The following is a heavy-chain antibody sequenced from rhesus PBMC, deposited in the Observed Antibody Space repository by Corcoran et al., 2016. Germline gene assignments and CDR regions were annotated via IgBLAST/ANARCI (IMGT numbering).Heavy chain of an antibody. CDR2: ISSDGMKK. CDR3: TRFDY. V-gene: IGHV3-54*02. CDR1: GFTFNSYG. J-gene: IGHJ4*01. Sequence: EVQLVESGGDLVQPGGSLRLSWVGSGFTFNSYGMHWVRHAPGKGLECVAVISSDGMKKSYADSVKDRFTVSRDNSKNMLYLQMNNLKLEDTAAYYCTRFDYWGQGVLVTVSS.